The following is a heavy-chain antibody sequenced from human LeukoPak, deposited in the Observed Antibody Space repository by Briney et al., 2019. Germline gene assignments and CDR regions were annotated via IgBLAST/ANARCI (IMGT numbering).Heavy chain of an antibody. J-gene: IGHJ4*02. CDR1: GGSFRNYA. CDR3: ARDLVVEVPSSLGY. V-gene: IGHV1-69*04. D-gene: IGHD3-16*01. Sequence: GASVKVSCKASGGSFRNYAMHWVRQAPGQGLEWMGRIIPLLDTTDYAQKFQGRLTTAADKSTNTAYMEVTSLRPDDTAVYFCARDLVVEVPSSLGYWGQGTLVTVSS. CDR2: IIPLLDTT.